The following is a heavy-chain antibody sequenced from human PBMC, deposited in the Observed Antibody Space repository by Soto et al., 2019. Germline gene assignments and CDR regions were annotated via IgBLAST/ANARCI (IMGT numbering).Heavy chain of an antibody. CDR1: GFTFRNYA. CDR2: ISGTGGST. CDR3: AKDWCSSTWFAADF. D-gene: IGHD6-13*01. V-gene: IGHV3-23*01. J-gene: IGHJ4*02. Sequence: EVQLLESGGRLVQPGGALRLSCAASGFTFRNYAMSWVRLAPGKGLEWVSAISGTGGSTYYADSVKGRFTISRDNSGNTLYLQMDTLRAEDTALYYCAKDWCSSTWFAADFWGQGTLVTVSS.